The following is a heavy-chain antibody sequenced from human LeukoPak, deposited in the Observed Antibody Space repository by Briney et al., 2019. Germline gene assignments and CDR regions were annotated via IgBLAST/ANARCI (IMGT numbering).Heavy chain of an antibody. J-gene: IGHJ6*02. CDR1: GFTFSSYS. CDR2: ISSSSSYI. CDR3: AREEHGDYDYYYYGMDV. D-gene: IGHD4-17*01. Sequence: GSLRLSCAASGFTFSSYSMNWVRQAPGKGLEWVSSISSSSSYIYYADSVKGRFTISRDNAKNSLYLQMNSLRAEDTAVYYCAREEHGDYDYYYYGMDVWGQGTTVTAS. V-gene: IGHV3-21*01.